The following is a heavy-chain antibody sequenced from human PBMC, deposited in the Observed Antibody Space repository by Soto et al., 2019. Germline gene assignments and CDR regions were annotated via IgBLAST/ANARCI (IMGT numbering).Heavy chain of an antibody. CDR2: ISYDGSNK. D-gene: IGHD3-3*01. J-gene: IGHJ6*02. Sequence: GGSLRLSCAASGFIFSNYAMSWVRQAPGKGPEWVAVISYDGSNKNYADSVKGRFTISRDNSKNTLYLQMNSLRAEDTAVYYCARGYYFWSGYYYPYVMDLWGQGTKVTGSS. CDR1: GFIFSNYA. V-gene: IGHV3-30-3*01. CDR3: ARGYYFWSGYYYPYVMDL.